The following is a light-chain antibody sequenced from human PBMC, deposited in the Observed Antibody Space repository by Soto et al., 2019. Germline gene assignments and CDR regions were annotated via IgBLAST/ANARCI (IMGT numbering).Light chain of an antibody. CDR1: SSDVGGYNY. CDR3: CSQAGTYTSV. J-gene: IGLJ1*01. V-gene: IGLV2-11*01. Sequence: QSALTQPRSVSGSPGQSVTISCTGTSSDVGGYNYVSWYQQYPGKAPKLMIYDVTKRPSGVPDRFSGSKSGNTASLTISGLQADDEADYYCCSQAGTYTSVLGAGTKVTVL. CDR2: DVT.